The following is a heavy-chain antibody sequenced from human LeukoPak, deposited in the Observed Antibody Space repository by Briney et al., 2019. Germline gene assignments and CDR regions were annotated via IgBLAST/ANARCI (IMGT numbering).Heavy chain of an antibody. CDR3: VKVDT. CDR2: IRNDGNKK. J-gene: IGHJ4*02. Sequence: QSGGSLRLSCVASGFSFSTSGMHWVRQSPGKGLDWVSFIRNDGNKKNYAESVKGRFTISRDNSRNTLYLQMDSLSAEDTAVYHCVKVDTWGQGTLVTVSS. D-gene: IGHD3-22*01. CDR1: GFSFSTSG. V-gene: IGHV3-30*02.